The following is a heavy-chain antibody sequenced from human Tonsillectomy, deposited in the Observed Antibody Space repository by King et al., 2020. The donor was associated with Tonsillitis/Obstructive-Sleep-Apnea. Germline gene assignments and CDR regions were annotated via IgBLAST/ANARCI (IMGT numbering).Heavy chain of an antibody. CDR1: GFTFDDYA. CDR3: AKDLIIAEAGTPGDAFDI. CDR2: ISWNSGSI. J-gene: IGHJ3*02. V-gene: IGHV3-9*01. Sequence: DVQLVESGGGLVQPGRSLRLSCAASGFTFDDYAMYWVRQAPGKGLEWVSGISWNSGSIAYADSVKGRFTISRDNAKNSLYLQMNSLRPEDTALYYCAKDLIIAEAGTPGDAFDIWGQGTMVTVSS. D-gene: IGHD6-13*01.